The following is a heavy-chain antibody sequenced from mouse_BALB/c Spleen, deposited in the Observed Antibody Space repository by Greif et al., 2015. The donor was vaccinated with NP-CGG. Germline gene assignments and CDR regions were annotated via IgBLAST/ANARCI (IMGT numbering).Heavy chain of an antibody. J-gene: IGHJ1*01. Sequence: LVESGPELVKPGASVKMSCKASGYTFTSYVMHWVKQKPGQGLEWIGYINPYNDGTKYNEKFKGKATLTSDKSSSTAYMELSSLTSEDSAVYYCARTLYGSSPWYFDVWGAGTTVTVSS. CDR2: INPYNDGT. CDR1: GYTFTSYV. D-gene: IGHD1-1*01. CDR3: ARTLYGSSPWYFDV. V-gene: IGHV1-14*01.